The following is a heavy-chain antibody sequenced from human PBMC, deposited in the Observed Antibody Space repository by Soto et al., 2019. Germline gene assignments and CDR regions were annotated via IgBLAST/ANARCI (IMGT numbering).Heavy chain of an antibody. CDR2: IYSGGST. CDR3: ARGPQRRSSYGLFYYYGMDV. J-gene: IGHJ6*02. D-gene: IGHD5-18*01. CDR1: GFTVSSNY. Sequence: GGSLRLSCAASGFTVSSNYMSWVRQAPGKGLEWVSVIYSGGSTYYADSVKGRFTISRDNSKNTLYLQMNSLRAEDTAVYYCARGPQRRSSYGLFYYYGMDVWGQGTTVTVS. V-gene: IGHV3-53*01.